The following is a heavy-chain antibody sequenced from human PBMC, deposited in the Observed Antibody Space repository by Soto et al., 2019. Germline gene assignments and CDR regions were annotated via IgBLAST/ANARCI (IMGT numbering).Heavy chain of an antibody. D-gene: IGHD3-9*01. V-gene: IGHV1-69*01. CDR1: GGTFSSYA. CDR3: AKGTDRVLRYFDWLPYYGMDV. CDR2: VIPIFGTA. J-gene: IGHJ6*02. Sequence: QVQLGQSGAEVKKPGSSVKVSCKASGGTFSSYAISWVRQAPGQGLEGMGGVIPIFGTANYAQKFQGRVTINADESTCTAYMELSSLRAEDTAVYYCAKGTDRVLRYFDWLPYYGMDVWGQGTTVTVSS.